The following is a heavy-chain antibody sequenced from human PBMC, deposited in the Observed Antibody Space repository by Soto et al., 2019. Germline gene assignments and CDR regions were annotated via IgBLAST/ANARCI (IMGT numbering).Heavy chain of an antibody. CDR1: GFTISFYA. Sequence: GSLRLSCAASGFTISFYATNWVRQAPGKGLEWVSGVSASGLNTDYADPVKGRFYISRDNSKNTVSLHMNSLRAEDTALYFFAKDRPQRTSRYFFDYWGQGTPVTVSS. J-gene: IGHJ4*02. CDR2: VSASGLNT. CDR3: AKDRPQRTSRYFFDY. V-gene: IGHV3-23*01.